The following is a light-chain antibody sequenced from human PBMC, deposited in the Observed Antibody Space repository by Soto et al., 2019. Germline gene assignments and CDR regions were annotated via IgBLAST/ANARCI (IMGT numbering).Light chain of an antibody. J-gene: IGLJ1*01. CDR2: DVI. V-gene: IGLV2-11*01. CDR3: CSYAGSYSYV. CDR1: RSDVGGYDY. Sequence: QSALTQPRSVSGSPGQSVSISCTGARSDVGGYDYVSWYQQHPDKAPKVIIYDVIKRPSGVPDRFSGSKSGNTASLTISGLQSDDEADYCCCSYAGSYSYVFGPGTKLTVL.